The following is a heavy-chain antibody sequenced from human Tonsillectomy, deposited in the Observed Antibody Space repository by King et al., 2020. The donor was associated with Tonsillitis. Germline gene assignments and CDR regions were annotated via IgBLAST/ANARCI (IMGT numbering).Heavy chain of an antibody. V-gene: IGHV4-31*03. CDR1: GGSISSGDDY. CDR2: ISSRGST. Sequence: QLQESGPGLVKPSQTLSLTRTVSGGSISSGDDYWIWIRQHPGKGLEWIGYISSRGSTYYTPSLKSRLTISIQPSKNKFSMRLSSVTAADTAVYYCASDGGSDGDYPDHFQHWGQGTMVTVSS. J-gene: IGHJ1*01. D-gene: IGHD4-17*01. CDR3: ASDGGSDGDYPDHFQH.